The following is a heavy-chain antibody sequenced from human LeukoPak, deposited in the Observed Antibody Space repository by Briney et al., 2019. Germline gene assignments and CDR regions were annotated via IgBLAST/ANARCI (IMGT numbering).Heavy chain of an antibody. V-gene: IGHV4-39*01. Sequence: SETLSLTCTVSGASINSHSYYGGWIRQAPGEGLEWMGSVYYDGTSYSNPSLTTRAPVLVDTPRDQFSLDLSFVTAAGTALYYCVRHISTNTGYFDSCGQGILVSVSS. J-gene: IGHJ4*02. CDR1: GASINSHSYY. CDR3: VRHISTNTGYFDS. D-gene: IGHD2/OR15-2a*01. CDR2: VYYDGTS.